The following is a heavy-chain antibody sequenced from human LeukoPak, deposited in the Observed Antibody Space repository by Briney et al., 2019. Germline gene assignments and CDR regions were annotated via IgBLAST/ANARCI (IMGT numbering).Heavy chain of an antibody. CDR3: GYGSGSFFPRYYFDY. CDR2: IQQDGSEQ. Sequence: PGGSLRLSCAASGFTFSNYWMHWVRQAPGKGLEWVANIQQDGSEQYYVDSVKGRFTISRDNSKNTLYLQLDRLTVDDTAVYYCGYGSGSFFPRYYFDYWGQGALVAVSS. CDR1: GFTFSNYW. D-gene: IGHD3-10*01. J-gene: IGHJ4*02. V-gene: IGHV3-7*03.